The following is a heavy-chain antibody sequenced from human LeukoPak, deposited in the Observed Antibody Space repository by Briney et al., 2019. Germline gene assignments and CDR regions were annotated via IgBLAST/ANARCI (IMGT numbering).Heavy chain of an antibody. V-gene: IGHV3-7*03. Sequence: GGSLRLSCEASGFTFNSYWMSWVRQAPGQGLEWVANINQDRSEKYYVDSLKGRFTITRDNAKNSLYLQLNSLRADDTAVFYCAREGAAMVPFVSWGQGTLGAVSS. D-gene: IGHD5-18*01. CDR3: AREGAAMVPFVS. J-gene: IGHJ4*02. CDR1: GFTFNSYW. CDR2: INQDRSEK.